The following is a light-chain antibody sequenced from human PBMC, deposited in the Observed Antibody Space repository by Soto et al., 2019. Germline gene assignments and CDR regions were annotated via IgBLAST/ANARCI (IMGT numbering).Light chain of an antibody. V-gene: IGKV3-20*01. CDR2: GAS. Sequence: EIVLTQSPGTLSLSPGERATLSCRASQSVSSNYVAWYQQKPGQAPRLLIFGASSRASGIPDRFSGSGSGTDFTLTIGRLEPEDFAVYYCQQYGRSPATFGQGTKVEIK. CDR1: QSVSSNY. CDR3: QQYGRSPAT. J-gene: IGKJ1*01.